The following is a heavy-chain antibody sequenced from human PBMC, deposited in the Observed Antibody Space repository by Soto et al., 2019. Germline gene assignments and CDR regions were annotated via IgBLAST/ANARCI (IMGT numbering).Heavy chain of an antibody. CDR1: DGSIRSFY. J-gene: IGHJ3*02. V-gene: IGHV4-59*01. D-gene: IGHD3-22*01. CDR2: IYYSGST. Sequence: TSETLSLTCTVSDGSIRSFYWGWVRQPPGGGLEWIGYIYYSGSTHYNPSLRTRLTISADTSKNQISLQLSSVTAADTAVYFCARAVPESRGYYSDAFDIWGQGTMVTVS. CDR3: ARAVPESRGYYSDAFDI.